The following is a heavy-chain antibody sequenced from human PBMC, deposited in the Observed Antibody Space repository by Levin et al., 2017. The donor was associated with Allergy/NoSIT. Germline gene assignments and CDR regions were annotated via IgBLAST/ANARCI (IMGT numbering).Heavy chain of an antibody. CDR1: GFTFSSYA. V-gene: IGHV3-23*01. J-gene: IGHJ4*02. Sequence: GESLKISCAASGFTFSSYAMSWVRQAPGKGLEWVSAISGSGGSTYYADSVKGRFTISRDNSKNTLYLQMNSLRAEDTAVYYCAKDQEDSSGLFDYWGQGTLVTVSS. CDR3: AKDQEDSSGLFDY. CDR2: ISGSGGST. D-gene: IGHD6-19*01.